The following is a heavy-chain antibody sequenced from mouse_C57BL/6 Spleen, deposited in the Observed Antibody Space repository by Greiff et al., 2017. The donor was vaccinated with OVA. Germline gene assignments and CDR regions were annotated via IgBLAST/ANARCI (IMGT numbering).Heavy chain of an antibody. Sequence: EVQGVESGGGLVKPGGSLKLSCAASGFTFSSYAMSWVRQTPEKRLEWVATISDGGSYTYYPDNVKGRFTISRDNAKNNLYLQMSHLKSEDTAMYYCARDIYYGSSYVPFAYWGQGTLVTVSA. J-gene: IGHJ3*01. CDR3: ARDIYYGSSYVPFAY. V-gene: IGHV5-4*01. CDR1: GFTFSSYA. D-gene: IGHD1-1*01. CDR2: ISDGGSYT.